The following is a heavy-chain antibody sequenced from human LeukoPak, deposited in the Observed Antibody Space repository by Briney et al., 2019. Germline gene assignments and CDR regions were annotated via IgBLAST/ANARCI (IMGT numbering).Heavy chain of an antibody. CDR1: GGSISSSNW. V-gene: IGHV4-4*02. J-gene: IGHJ4*02. D-gene: IGHD6-19*01. CDR2: IYHSGST. CDR3: ARDLYSSGWFDY. Sequence: SETLSLTCAVSGGSISSSNWWSWVRQPPGKGLEWIGEIYHSGSTNYNPSLKSRVTISVGKSKNQFSLKLSSVTAADTAVYYCARDLYSSGWFDYWGQGTLVTVSS.